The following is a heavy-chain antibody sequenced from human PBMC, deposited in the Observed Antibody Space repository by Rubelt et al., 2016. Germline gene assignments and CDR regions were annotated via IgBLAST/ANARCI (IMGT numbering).Heavy chain of an antibody. D-gene: IGHD4-23*01. J-gene: IGHJ3*02. CDR2: ISGSAGRT. CDR3: AKKGHGGKPTDAFDI. CDR1: GFTFTNYA. Sequence: RLSCAASGFTFTNYAMSWVRQAPGKGLEWVSVISGSAGRTNNADSVKGRFIISRDKSKNTLYLQMNSLRAEDAAVYHCAKKGHGGKPTDAFDIWGQGTMVTVSS. V-gene: IGHV3-23*01.